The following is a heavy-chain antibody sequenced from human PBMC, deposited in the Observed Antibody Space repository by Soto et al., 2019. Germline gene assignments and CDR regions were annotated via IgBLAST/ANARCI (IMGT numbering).Heavy chain of an antibody. Sequence: EVQLVESGGNLVQPGRSLRLSCTASGFNFGEYALSWVRQAPGKGLEWVGFIRSKPHGGTREYAASVKGRFTTSRDDSKSIGYLQMNSLRTDDTAVYYCTSTPDDTSGYFAFDIWGQGTMVTVSS. CDR1: GFNFGEYA. CDR3: TSTPDDTSGYFAFDI. V-gene: IGHV3-49*04. J-gene: IGHJ3*02. CDR2: IRSKPHGGTR. D-gene: IGHD3-22*01.